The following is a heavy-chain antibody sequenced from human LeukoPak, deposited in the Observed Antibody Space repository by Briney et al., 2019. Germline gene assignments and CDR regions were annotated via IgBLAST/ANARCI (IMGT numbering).Heavy chain of an antibody. V-gene: IGHV1-2*02. CDR1: GYTFTGYY. J-gene: IGHJ4*02. Sequence: ASVKVSCKASGYTFTGYYMQWVRQAPGQGPEWMGWINPNSGGANYAQKFQGRVTMARDTSISTAYMELSSLRSDDTAVYYCARSIGTTFGFSDYWGQGTLVTVSS. CDR2: INPNSGGA. D-gene: IGHD3-16*01. CDR3: ARSIGTTFGFSDY.